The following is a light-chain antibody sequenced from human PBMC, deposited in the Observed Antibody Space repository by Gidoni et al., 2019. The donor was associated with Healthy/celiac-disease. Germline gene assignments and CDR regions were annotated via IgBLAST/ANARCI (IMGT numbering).Light chain of an antibody. J-gene: IGKJ2*01. CDR3: QQYYSTPYT. V-gene: IGKV4-1*01. Sequence: GERATINCKSSQSVLYSSNNKNYLAWYQQKPGQPPKLLIYWASTRESGVPDRFSGSGSGTDFTLTISSLQAEDVAVYYCQQYYSTPYTFXQXTKLEIK. CDR1: QSVLYSSNNKNY. CDR2: WAS.